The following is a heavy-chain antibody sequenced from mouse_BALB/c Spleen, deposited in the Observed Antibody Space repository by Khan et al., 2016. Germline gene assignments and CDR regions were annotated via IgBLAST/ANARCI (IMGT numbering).Heavy chain of an antibody. CDR3: AGVTTGDYFDY. J-gene: IGHJ2*01. CDR2: IHYSGST. D-gene: IGHD2-2*01. V-gene: IGHV3-1*02. Sequence: EVQLQESGPDLVKPSQSLSLTCTVTGYSIISGYSCHWIRQFPGNRLEWMAYIHYSGSTNCNPSLKSRISLTRDTSKNRFILKLNSVTTEYTATYYCAGVTTGDYFDYWGPGTTLTVSS. CDR1: GYSIISGYS.